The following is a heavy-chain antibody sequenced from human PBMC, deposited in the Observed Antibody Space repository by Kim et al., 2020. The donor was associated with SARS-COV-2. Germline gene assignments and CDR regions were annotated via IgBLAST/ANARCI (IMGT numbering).Heavy chain of an antibody. Sequence: ADSVEGRFTTSRDNAKNSLYLQMNSLRAEDTAVYYCARDPPMTSGDIDYWGQGTLVTVSS. D-gene: IGHD3-10*01. J-gene: IGHJ4*02. V-gene: IGHV3-11*06. CDR3: ARDPPMTSGDIDY.